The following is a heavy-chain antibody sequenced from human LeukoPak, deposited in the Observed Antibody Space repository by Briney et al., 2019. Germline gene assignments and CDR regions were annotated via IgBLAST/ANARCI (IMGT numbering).Heavy chain of an antibody. Sequence: PSETLSLTCTVPGGSVSSGSYYWSWIRQPPGKGLEWIGYIYYSGSTNYNPSLKSRVTISVDTSKNQFSLKLSSVTAADTAVYYCARDRVGATSNFDYWGQGTLVTVSS. V-gene: IGHV4-61*01. CDR3: ARDRVGATSNFDY. D-gene: IGHD1-26*01. J-gene: IGHJ4*02. CDR1: GGSVSSGSYY. CDR2: IYYSGST.